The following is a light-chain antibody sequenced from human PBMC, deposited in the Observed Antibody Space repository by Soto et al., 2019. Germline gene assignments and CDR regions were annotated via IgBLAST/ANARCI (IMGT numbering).Light chain of an antibody. CDR1: QSVSSY. CDR2: DTS. V-gene: IGKV3-11*01. Sequence: EIVLTQSPATLSLSPGERATLSCRASQSVSSYLAWYQQNPGQAPMLLIYDTSKRATGIPARFSGSGSGTYFPLTISSLEPEDFAVYYCQQRTNWPRSFTFGPGTKVDIK. J-gene: IGKJ3*01. CDR3: QQRTNWPRSFT.